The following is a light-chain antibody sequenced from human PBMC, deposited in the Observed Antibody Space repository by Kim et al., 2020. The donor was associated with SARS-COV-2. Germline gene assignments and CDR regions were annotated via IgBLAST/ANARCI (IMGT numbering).Light chain of an antibody. CDR3: QQYNNWPPYT. Sequence: VSPGERATLSCRASQSVSNNLAWYQQKPGQAPRLLVYDASTRATGVTTRISGSGCGTDFTLTMNSLQSDDFAVYYCQQYNNWPPYTFGQGTKLEIK. J-gene: IGKJ2*01. CDR2: DAS. CDR1: QSVSNN. V-gene: IGKV3-15*01.